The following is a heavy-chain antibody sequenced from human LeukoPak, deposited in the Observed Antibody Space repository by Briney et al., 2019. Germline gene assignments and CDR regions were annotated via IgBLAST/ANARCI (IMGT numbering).Heavy chain of an antibody. V-gene: IGHV3-30*18. D-gene: IGHD3-22*01. CDR1: GFTFSSYG. CDR2: ISYDGSNK. Sequence: GGSLRLSCAASGFTFSSYGMHWVRQAPGKGLEWVAVISYDGSNKYYADSVKGRFTISRGNSKSTPYLQMNSLRAEDTAVYYCAKDVEDYYDSSGNYYSGDYWGQGTLVTVSS. J-gene: IGHJ4*02. CDR3: AKDVEDYYDSSGNYYSGDY.